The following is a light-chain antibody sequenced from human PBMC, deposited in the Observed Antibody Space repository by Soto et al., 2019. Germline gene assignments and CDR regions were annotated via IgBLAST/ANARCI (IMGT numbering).Light chain of an antibody. CDR1: GSDVGGYSY. CDR2: EVT. CDR3: SSYTNRNTWV. Sequence: QSVLTQPASVSGSPGQSITISCTGTGSDVGGYSYVSWYQQHPGKAPKLMIYEVTLRPSGVSNRFSGSKSGNTASLTISGLQAEDEADYYCSSYTNRNTWVFGGGTQLTVL. J-gene: IGLJ3*02. V-gene: IGLV2-14*01.